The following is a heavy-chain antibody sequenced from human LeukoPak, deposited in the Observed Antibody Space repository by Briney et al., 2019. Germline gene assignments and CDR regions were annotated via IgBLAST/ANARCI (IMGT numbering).Heavy chain of an antibody. D-gene: IGHD3-3*01. J-gene: IGHJ4*02. CDR1: GFTFSSYA. CDR2: ISYDGSNK. CDR3: ARDRMDFWSGYSDY. Sequence: PGGSLRLSCAASGFTFSSYAMHWGRQAPGKGLGWVAVISYDGSNKYYADSVKGRFTISRDNSKNTLYLQMNSLRAEDTAVSYCARDRMDFWSGYSDYWGQGTLVTVSS. V-gene: IGHV3-30-3*01.